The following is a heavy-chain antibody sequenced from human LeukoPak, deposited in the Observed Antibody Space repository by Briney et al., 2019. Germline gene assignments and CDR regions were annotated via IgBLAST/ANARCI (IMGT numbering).Heavy chain of an antibody. CDR1: GITLSNYG. J-gene: IGHJ4*02. CDR2: VKSKGAGETT. V-gene: IGHV3-15*01. Sequence: KPGGSLRLSCAVSGITLSNYGMSWVRQAPGKGLEWVGRVKSKGAGETTHYAAPVKGRFTISRDDSKNTLYLQMNSLKIEDAGVYFCTLIQGWGAGSYYLDYWGQGTLVTVSS. CDR3: TLIQGWGAGSYYLDY. D-gene: IGHD3-10*01.